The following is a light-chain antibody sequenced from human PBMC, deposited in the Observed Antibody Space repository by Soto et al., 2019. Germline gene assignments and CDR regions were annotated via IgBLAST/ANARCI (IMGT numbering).Light chain of an antibody. J-gene: IGKJ1*01. CDR3: QDFDKWPQT. Sequence: EIVITQSPATLSVSPGERATLSCRASQSVSSNLPWYQQKPGQDPRLLIYGASTRATGIPARFSGSGSGTEFTLTISNLQSEDFAVCGCQDFDKWPQTFGPGTKV. CDR1: QSVSSN. V-gene: IGKV3-15*01. CDR2: GAS.